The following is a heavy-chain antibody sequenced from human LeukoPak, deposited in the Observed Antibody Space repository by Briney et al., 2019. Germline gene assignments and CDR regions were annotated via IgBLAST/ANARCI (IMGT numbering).Heavy chain of an antibody. V-gene: IGHV4-61*02. CDR1: GGSISSGSYY. CDR3: ARGRETQDAFDI. D-gene: IGHD1-26*01. CDR2: IYTSGST. J-gene: IGHJ3*02. Sequence: PSQTLSLTCTVSGGSISSGSYYWSWIRQPAGKGLEWIGRIYTSGSTNYNPSLKSRVTISVDTSKNQFSPKLSSVTAADTAVYYCARGRETQDAFDIWGQGTMVTVSS.